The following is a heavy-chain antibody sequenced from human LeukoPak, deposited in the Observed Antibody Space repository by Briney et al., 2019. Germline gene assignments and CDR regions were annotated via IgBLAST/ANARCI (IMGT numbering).Heavy chain of an antibody. V-gene: IGHV3-48*04. CDR1: GFTFSSYS. CDR3: AELGITMIGGV. D-gene: IGHD3-10*02. Sequence: GGSLRLSCAASGFTFSSYSMNWVRQAPGKGLEWVSYISSSSSTIYYADSVEGRFTISRDNAKNSLYLQMNSLRAEDTAVYYCAELGITMIGGVWGKGTTVTISS. CDR2: ISSSSSTI. J-gene: IGHJ6*04.